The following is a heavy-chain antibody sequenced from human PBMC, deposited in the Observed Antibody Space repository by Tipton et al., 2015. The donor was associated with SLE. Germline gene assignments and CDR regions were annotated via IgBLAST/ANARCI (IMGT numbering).Heavy chain of an antibody. D-gene: IGHD5-24*01. CDR1: GGSISSRSYY. V-gene: IGHV4-39*01. J-gene: IGHJ4*02. Sequence: TLSLTCTVSGGSISSRSYYWGWIRQSPGKGLEWIGSVYYSGSTYYNPSLKTRVSISRDTSKNQVALSLSTVTAADTAVYYCVRLELPATKADYWGPGTLVTVSS. CDR2: VYYSGST. CDR3: VRLELPATKADY.